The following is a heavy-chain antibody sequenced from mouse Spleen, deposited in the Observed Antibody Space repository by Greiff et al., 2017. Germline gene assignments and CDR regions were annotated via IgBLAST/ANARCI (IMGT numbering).Heavy chain of an antibody. CDR3: TYYDYDDYYAMDY. CDR2: IDPENGDT. D-gene: IGHD2-4*01. J-gene: IGHJ4*01. Sequence: EVQLQQSGAELVRPGASVKLSCTASGFNIKDDYMHWVKQRPEQGLEWIGWIDPENGDTEYASKFQGKATITADTSSNTAYLQLSSLSSEDTAVYYCTYYDYDDYYAMDYWGQGTSVTVSS. CDR1: GFNIKDDY. V-gene: IGHV14-4*01.